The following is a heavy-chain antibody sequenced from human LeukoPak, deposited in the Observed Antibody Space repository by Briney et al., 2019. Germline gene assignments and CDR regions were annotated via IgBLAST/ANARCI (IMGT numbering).Heavy chain of an antibody. CDR2: IYDSGNT. Sequence: GSLRLSCAASGFTFSSYAMSWVRQSPGKGLEWIGYIYDSGNTDYNPSLKSRVTISVDRSKNQFSLKLSSVTAADTAVYYCARGITIFGVALYYYYMDVWGKGTTVTVSS. D-gene: IGHD3-3*01. V-gene: IGHV4-59*12. J-gene: IGHJ6*03. CDR3: ARGITIFGVALYYYYMDV. CDR1: GFTFSSYA.